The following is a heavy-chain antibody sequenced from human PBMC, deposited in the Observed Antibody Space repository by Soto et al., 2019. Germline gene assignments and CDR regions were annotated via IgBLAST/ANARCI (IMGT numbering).Heavy chain of an antibody. CDR3: ARTMRFWVSGWYPTGFDH. Sequence: QVHLQESGPGLVKPSQTLSLSCIVYNSTISSGDYYWSWIRQPPGKGLEWIGYMYYSGSTYYNPSLKSRVSISVDTSRNHFSLRVNSVTAADTAMYDCARTMRFWVSGWYPTGFDHWCQGTVVSVSS. D-gene: IGHD6-19*01. CDR1: NSTISSGDYY. CDR2: MYYSGST. V-gene: IGHV4-30-4*01. J-gene: IGHJ4*02.